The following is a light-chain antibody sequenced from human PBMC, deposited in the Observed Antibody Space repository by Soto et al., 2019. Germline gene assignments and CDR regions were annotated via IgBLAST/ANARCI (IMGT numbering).Light chain of an antibody. CDR1: SFNIGSNT. J-gene: IGLJ2*01. Sequence: QSVLTQAPSASATPGQRVTIFCSGTSFNIGSNTVNWYQQLPGTAPKLLIHTDDERPSGVPDRFSGSKSGTSASLVISGLQSGDEADYYCAALDDSLNGLLFGGGTKVNVL. CDR3: AALDDSLNGLL. V-gene: IGLV1-44*01. CDR2: TDD.